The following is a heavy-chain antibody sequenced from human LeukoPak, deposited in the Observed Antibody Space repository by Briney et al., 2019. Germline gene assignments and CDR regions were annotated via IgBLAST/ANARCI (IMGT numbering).Heavy chain of an antibody. J-gene: IGHJ4*02. Sequence: PGGSLSLSCAASGFTFDNYAMHWVRQAPGKGLEWLSIISWNSGYIGYADSVKGRFTISRDNAKKSLDLQMNSLRAEDAAFYYCAKVRGTYSSGYFFDYWGQGTLVTVSS. CDR3: AKVRGTYSSGYFFDY. D-gene: IGHD6-19*01. CDR2: ISWNSGYI. CDR1: GFTFDNYA. V-gene: IGHV3-9*01.